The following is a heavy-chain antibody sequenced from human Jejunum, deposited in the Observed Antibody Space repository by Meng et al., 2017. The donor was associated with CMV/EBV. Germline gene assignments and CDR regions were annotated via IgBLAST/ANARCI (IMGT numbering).Heavy chain of an antibody. Sequence: ASGFTFSNSAMNWIRQAPGKWLEWVAVISYDGSNKYYADSVKGRLTISRDNSKNTLYLQMNSLRAEDTAVYYCARDKYRNYSLFDYWGQGTLVTVSS. J-gene: IGHJ4*02. D-gene: IGHD4-11*01. CDR2: ISYDGSNK. V-gene: IGHV3-30*04. CDR1: GFTFSNSA. CDR3: ARDKYRNYSLFDY.